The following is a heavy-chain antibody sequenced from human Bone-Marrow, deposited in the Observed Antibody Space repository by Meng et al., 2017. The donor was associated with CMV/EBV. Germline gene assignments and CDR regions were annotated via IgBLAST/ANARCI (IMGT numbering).Heavy chain of an antibody. D-gene: IGHD1-14*01. CDR1: GYTFTGHY. CDR3: AGIDNNFDY. CDR2: INPNSGGT. Sequence: ASVKVSCKASGYTFTGHYIHWIRQAPGQGLEWMGWINPNSGGTNYAQKFQGRVTMTGDTSTNSAYMELSSLRFDDTAVYYCAGIDNNFDYWGQGTLVTVSS. V-gene: IGHV1-2*02. J-gene: IGHJ4*02.